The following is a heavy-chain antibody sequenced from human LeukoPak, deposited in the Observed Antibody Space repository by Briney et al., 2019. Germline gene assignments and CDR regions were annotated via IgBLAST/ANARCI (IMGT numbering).Heavy chain of an antibody. J-gene: IGHJ3*02. D-gene: IGHD3-16*01. CDR2: ISSSGSTI. Sequence: PGGSLRLSCAASGFTFSSYEMNWVRQAPGKGLEWVSYISSSGSTIYYADSVKGRFTISRDNAKNSLYLQMNSLRAEDTAVYHCARPTYVSSTSDAFDIWGQGTMVTVSS. CDR3: ARPTYVSSTSDAFDI. V-gene: IGHV3-48*03. CDR1: GFTFSSYE.